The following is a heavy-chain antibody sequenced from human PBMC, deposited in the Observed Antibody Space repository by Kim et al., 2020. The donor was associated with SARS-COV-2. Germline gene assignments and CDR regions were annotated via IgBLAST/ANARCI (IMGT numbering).Heavy chain of an antibody. V-gene: IGHV3-9*02. Sequence: GGSLRLSGKVSGFNSDDYAMYWVRQSPGKGLECGSCINWNRGAINYGDSVRGRFIISRDNAEQSVYLQMNNLRTEDTALYFCTKEISKPSYDALPVWG. J-gene: IGHJ3*01. CDR1: GFNSDDYA. CDR2: INWNRGAI. D-gene: IGHD3-3*01. CDR3: TKEISKPSYDALPV.